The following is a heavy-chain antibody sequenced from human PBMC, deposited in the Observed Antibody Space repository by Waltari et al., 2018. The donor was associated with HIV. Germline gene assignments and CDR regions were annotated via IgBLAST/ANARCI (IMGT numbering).Heavy chain of an antibody. CDR3: ARDPRRDPTLYYFDY. CDR1: GFPFSSYT. Sequence: EVQLVESGGGLVKPGGSLRLSCAASGFPFSSYTMNWVRQAPGKGLEWVSSISSSSSYIYYADSVKGRFTISRDNAKNSLYLQMNSLRAEDTAVYYCARDPRRDPTLYYFDYWGQGTLVTVSS. J-gene: IGHJ4*02. V-gene: IGHV3-21*01. D-gene: IGHD1-26*01. CDR2: ISSSSSYI.